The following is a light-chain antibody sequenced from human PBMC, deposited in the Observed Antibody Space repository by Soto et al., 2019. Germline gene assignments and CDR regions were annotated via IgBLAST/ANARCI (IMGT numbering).Light chain of an antibody. CDR1: QSVSSY. J-gene: IGKJ4*01. Sequence: EIVLTQSPATLSLSPGERATLSCRASQSVSSYLAWYQQKPGQAPRLLIYDASNRATGIPARFSGSGSGTDFTLTISSLEPEDFEVYYCQQRSNWPPGLTFGGGTKVEI. CDR2: DAS. V-gene: IGKV3-11*01. CDR3: QQRSNWPPGLT.